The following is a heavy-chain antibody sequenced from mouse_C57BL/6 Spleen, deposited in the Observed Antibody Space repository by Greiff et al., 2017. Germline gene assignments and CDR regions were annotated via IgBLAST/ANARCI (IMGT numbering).Heavy chain of an antibody. J-gene: IGHJ4*01. V-gene: IGHV1-85*01. D-gene: IGHD1-1*01. Sequence: QVQLQQSGPELVKPGASVKLSCKASGYTFISYDINWVKQRPGQGLEWIGWIYPRDGSTKYNEKFKGKATLTVDTSSSTAYMELHSLTSEDSAVYFCARFTTVVATNYYAMDYWGQGTSVTVSS. CDR2: IYPRDGST. CDR1: GYTFISYD. CDR3: ARFTTVVATNYYAMDY.